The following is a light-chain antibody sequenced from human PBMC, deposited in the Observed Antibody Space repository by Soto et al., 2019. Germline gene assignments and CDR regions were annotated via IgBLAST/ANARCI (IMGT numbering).Light chain of an antibody. V-gene: IGKV3-15*01. Sequence: EVVMTQSPATLSVSPCERATLAVWASQSVSSNVAWYQQKPGQAPRLLIYGASTRATGIPARFSGSGSGTEFTLTISSLQPEDFATYYCQQANSFPGTFGGGTKVDI. CDR3: QQANSFPGT. J-gene: IGKJ4*01. CDR2: GAS. CDR1: QSVSSN.